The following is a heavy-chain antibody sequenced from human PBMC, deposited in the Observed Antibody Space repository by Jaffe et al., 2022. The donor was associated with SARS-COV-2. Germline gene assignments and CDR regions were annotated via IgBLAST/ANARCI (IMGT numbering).Heavy chain of an antibody. J-gene: IGHJ6*02. Sequence: EVQLVESGGGLVKPGGSLRLSCAASGFTFSNAWMSWVRQAPGKGLEWVGRIKSKTDGGTTDYAAPVKGRFTISRDDSKNTLYLQMNSLKTEDTAVYYCTTDLLWFGGMDVWGQGTTVTVSS. CDR1: GFTFSNAW. CDR3: TTDLLWFGGMDV. CDR2: IKSKTDGGTT. D-gene: IGHD3-10*01. V-gene: IGHV3-15*01.